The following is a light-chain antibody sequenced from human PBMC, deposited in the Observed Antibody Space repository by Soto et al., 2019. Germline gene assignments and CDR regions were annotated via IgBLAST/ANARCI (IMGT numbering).Light chain of an antibody. CDR1: ESVSSTY. CDR3: QQYGSSPPDT. Sequence: EIVLTQSPGTLSLSPGDRATLSCRASESVSSTYLAWYQQKPGQAHRLLIYGASSRASGIPDRFSGSGSGTDFTLTISRLEPEDFAVYYCQQYGSSPPDTFGGGTKVEIK. V-gene: IGKV3-20*01. CDR2: GAS. J-gene: IGKJ4*01.